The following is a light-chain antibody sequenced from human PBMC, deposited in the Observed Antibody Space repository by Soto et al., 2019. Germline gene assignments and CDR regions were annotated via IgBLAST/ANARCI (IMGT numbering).Light chain of an antibody. J-gene: IGKJ5*01. CDR1: QSVTSSY. CDR3: QQYGNSPIT. CDR2: SAS. Sequence: ENVLTQSPGTLSLSPGERATLSCRASQSVTSSYLAWYQQKPGQAPRLLIYSASSRATGVPDRFSGSGSATDFTLTISRVEPEDFAVYYCQQYGNSPITFGQGTRLEIK. V-gene: IGKV3-20*01.